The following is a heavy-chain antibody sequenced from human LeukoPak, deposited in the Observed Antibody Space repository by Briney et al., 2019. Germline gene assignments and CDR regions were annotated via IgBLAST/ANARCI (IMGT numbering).Heavy chain of an antibody. D-gene: IGHD3-22*01. CDR2: INPAVGST. CDR1: GYTFTTQY. J-gene: IGHJ4*02. CDR3: ARDQRDSSGYYFDY. V-gene: IGHV1-46*01. Sequence: ASVKVSCKASGYTFTTQYIHWLRQAPGQGLEWMGIINPAVGSTTYAQKLQGRVTMTRDTSTSTVYMELSSLGSEDTAVYYCARDQRDSSGYYFDYWGQGTLVTVSS.